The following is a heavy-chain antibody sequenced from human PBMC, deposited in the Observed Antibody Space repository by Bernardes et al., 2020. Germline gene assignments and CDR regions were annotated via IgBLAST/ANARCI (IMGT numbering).Heavy chain of an antibody. J-gene: IGHJ3*02. CDR2: IYYSGST. V-gene: IGHV4-39*01. D-gene: IGHD6-19*01. CDR3: ARHDPPGYSSGWYGDAFDI. Sequence: SETLSLTCTVSGGSISSSSYYWGWIRQPPGKGLEWIGSIYYSGSTYYNPSLKSRVTISVDTSKNQFSLKLSSVTAADTAVYYCARHDPPGYSSGWYGDAFDIWGQGTMVTVSS. CDR1: GGSISSSSYY.